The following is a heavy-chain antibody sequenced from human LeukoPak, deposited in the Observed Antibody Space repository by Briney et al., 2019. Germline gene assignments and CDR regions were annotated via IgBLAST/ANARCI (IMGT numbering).Heavy chain of an antibody. Sequence: GGSLRLSCAASGFTFSSYAMHWVRQAPGKGLEWVAVISYDGSNKYYADSVKGRFTISRDNSKNTLYLQMNSLRAEDTAVYYCARDYHGMDVWGQGTTVNVSS. CDR2: ISYDGSNK. J-gene: IGHJ6*02. V-gene: IGHV3-30*04. CDR3: ARDYHGMDV. CDR1: GFTFSSYA.